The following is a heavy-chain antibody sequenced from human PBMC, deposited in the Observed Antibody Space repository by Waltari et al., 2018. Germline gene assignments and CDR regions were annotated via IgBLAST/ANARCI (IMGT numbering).Heavy chain of an antibody. Sequence: QVQLVQSGAEVKKPGASVKVSCKVSGYTLTELAMPWVRQAPGKGLEWMGGFDPEDGETIYAQKFQGRVTMTEDTSTDTAYMELSSLRSEDTAVYYCASRPPYCGGDCSHYFDYWGQGTLVTVSS. J-gene: IGHJ4*02. D-gene: IGHD2-21*02. CDR3: ASRPPYCGGDCSHYFDY. CDR2: FDPEDGET. V-gene: IGHV1-24*01. CDR1: GYTLTELA.